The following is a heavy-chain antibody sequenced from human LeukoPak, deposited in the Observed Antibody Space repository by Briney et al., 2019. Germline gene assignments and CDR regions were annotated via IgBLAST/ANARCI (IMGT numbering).Heavy chain of an antibody. D-gene: IGHD6-13*01. J-gene: IGHJ4*02. Sequence: ASVKVSCKASGYTFTSYGISWVRQAPGQGLEWMGWISAYNGNTNYAQKLQGRVTMTTDTSTSTAYMELRSLRSDDTAVYYCTRDKAHYSSSWYGDDYWGQGTLVTVSS. CDR3: TRDKAHYSSSWYGDDY. CDR2: ISAYNGNT. V-gene: IGHV1-18*01. CDR1: GYTFTSYG.